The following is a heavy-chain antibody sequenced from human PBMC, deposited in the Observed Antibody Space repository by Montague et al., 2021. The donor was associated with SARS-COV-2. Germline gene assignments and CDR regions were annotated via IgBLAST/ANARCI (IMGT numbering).Heavy chain of an antibody. J-gene: IGHJ4*02. D-gene: IGHD4-17*01. CDR3: VRDTGSAQAGFDA. CDR1: GDSVWSNTAA. Sequence: CAISGDSVWSNTAAWNWIRQSPSGGLEWLGRTNYRSKWTSDYVTSVEGRISFDPDTSKNQFFLHLRSVTPEDTGVYYCVRDTGSAQAGFDAWGQGTLVTVSS. CDR2: TNYRSKWTS. V-gene: IGHV6-1*01.